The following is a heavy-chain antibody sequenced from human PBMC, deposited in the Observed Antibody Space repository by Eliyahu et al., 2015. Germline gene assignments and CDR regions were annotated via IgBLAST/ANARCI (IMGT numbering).Heavy chain of an antibody. CDR1: GFTFSSYW. J-gene: IGHJ3*02. Sequence: EVQLXXSGGGLVQPGGSLRLSCAASGFTFSSYWMSWVRQAXGKGLEWVANIKQDGSEKYYVDSVKGRFTISRDNAKNSLYLQMNSLRAEDTAVYYCARDRSGWYGRGAFDIWGQGTMVTVSS. V-gene: IGHV3-7*01. CDR2: IKQDGSEK. D-gene: IGHD6-19*01. CDR3: ARDRSGWYGRGAFDI.